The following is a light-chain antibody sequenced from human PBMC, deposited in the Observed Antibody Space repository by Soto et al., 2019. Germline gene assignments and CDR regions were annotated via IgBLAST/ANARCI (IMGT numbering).Light chain of an antibody. V-gene: IGKV3-15*01. CDR2: GAS. J-gene: IGKJ1*01. Sequence: EIVLTQSPGTLSVSPGERATLSCRASQSVSSKLAWYQQKPGQAPRLLFYGASTGATGIPARFSGSESETEFTLSISSLQSEHFAVYYCQQYNNWPGTFGQGTKVEIK. CDR1: QSVSSK. CDR3: QQYNNWPGT.